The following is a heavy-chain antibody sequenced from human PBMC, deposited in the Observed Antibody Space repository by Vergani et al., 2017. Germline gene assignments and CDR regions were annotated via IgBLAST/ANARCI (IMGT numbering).Heavy chain of an antibody. D-gene: IGHD6-13*01. Sequence: LVESGGGSVKPGGSLRLSCAASVFTFSDHYMSWIRQAPGQGLEWVSQIISGASTVSYTDSVTGRFTVSRDNDNNSLTLDMKTLRVEDTAVYYCAKEHGIARSRHYYATDVWCQGTTVTVSS. J-gene: IGHJ6*02. CDR1: VFTFSDHY. CDR3: AKEHGIARSRHYYATDV. CDR2: IISGASTV. V-gene: IGHV3-11*04.